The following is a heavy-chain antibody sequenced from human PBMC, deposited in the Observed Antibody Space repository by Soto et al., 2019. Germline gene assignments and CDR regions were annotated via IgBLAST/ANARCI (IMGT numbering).Heavy chain of an antibody. CDR3: ARAMDSAMTSKDNWLDP. Sequence: GGSLRLSCAASGFTFRSYAMHWVRQAPGKGLEWVAVISYDENNRYYTDSVKGRFTISRDNSKNTLYLQVNSLRAEDTAVYYCARAMDSAMTSKDNWLDPWGQGTLVTVS. CDR1: GFTFRSYA. CDR2: ISYDENNR. J-gene: IGHJ5*02. D-gene: IGHD5-18*01. V-gene: IGHV3-30-3*01.